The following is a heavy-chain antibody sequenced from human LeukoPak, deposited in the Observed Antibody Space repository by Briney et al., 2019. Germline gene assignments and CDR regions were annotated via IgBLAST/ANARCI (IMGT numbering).Heavy chain of an antibody. D-gene: IGHD3-9*01. CDR3: ASNDILTGLYYYGMDV. Sequence: PGGSLRLSCAASGFTFSSYEMNWVRQAPGKGLEWVSYISSSGNTIYYADSVKGRFTISRDNAKNSLYLQMNSLRAEETAVYYCASNDILTGLYYYGMDVWGQGTTVTVSS. CDR2: ISSSGNTI. CDR1: GFTFSSYE. V-gene: IGHV3-48*03. J-gene: IGHJ6*02.